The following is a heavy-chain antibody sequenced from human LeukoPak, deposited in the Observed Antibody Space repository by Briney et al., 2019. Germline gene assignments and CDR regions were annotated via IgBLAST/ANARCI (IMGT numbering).Heavy chain of an antibody. CDR1: GFTFSDYY. Sequence: GGSLRLSCAASGFTFSDYYMSWIRQAPGKGLEWVSYISSSGSTIYYADSVKDRFTISRDNAKNSLYLQMNSLRAEDTAAYYCARPGIAAAGAVDYWGQGTLVTVSS. J-gene: IGHJ4*02. D-gene: IGHD6-13*01. V-gene: IGHV3-11*01. CDR2: ISSSGSTI. CDR3: ARPGIAAAGAVDY.